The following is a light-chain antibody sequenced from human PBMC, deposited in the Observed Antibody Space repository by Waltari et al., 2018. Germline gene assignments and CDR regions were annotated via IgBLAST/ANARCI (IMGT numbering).Light chain of an antibody. J-gene: IGKJ4*01. CDR2: DAF. Sequence: ETVLTQSPATLSLSPGERATLSCRASQSVGLYLAWYQHKPGQAPRLLIYDAFNRATGIPARISGSGYGTDFTLTISSLEPEDFAVYYCQQRSNWPPALSFGGGTRVEI. V-gene: IGKV3-11*01. CDR3: QQRSNWPPALS. CDR1: QSVGLY.